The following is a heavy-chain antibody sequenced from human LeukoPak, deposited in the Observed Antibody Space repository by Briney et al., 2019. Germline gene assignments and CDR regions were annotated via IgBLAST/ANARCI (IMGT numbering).Heavy chain of an antibody. J-gene: IGHJ6*02. CDR3: ARVGTIHLRLRPHLGYYGMDV. CDR1: GFTFSTYS. D-gene: IGHD5-18*01. V-gene: IGHV3-21*01. CDR2: ISSTSSYV. Sequence: PGGSLRLSCAASGFTFSTYSMNWVRQAPGKGLEWVSSISSTSSYVYYADSVKGRFTNTRDNAKNSLFLQMNSLRAEDTAVNYCARVGTIHLRLRPHLGYYGMDVWGQGTPVTVSS.